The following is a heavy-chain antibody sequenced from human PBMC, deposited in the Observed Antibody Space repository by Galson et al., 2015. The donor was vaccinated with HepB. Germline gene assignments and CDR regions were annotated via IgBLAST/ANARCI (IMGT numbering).Heavy chain of an antibody. V-gene: IGHV3-21*04. CDR1: GFTFSSYS. CDR2: ISSSSSYI. J-gene: IGHJ4*02. CDR3: ARDGAVVAVPFDY. D-gene: IGHD3-22*01. Sequence: SLRLSCAASGFTFSSYSMNRVRQAPGKGLEWVSSISSSSSYIYYADSVKGRFTISRDNAKNSLYLQMNSLRAEDTAVYYCARDGAVVAVPFDYWGQGTLVTVSS.